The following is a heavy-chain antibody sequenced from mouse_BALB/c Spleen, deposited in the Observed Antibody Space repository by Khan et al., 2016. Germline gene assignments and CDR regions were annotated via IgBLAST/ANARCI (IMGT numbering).Heavy chain of an antibody. J-gene: IGHJ3*01. Sequence: EVQLQESGPELVKPGASVKMSCKASGYTFTNYVMYWVKQKPGQGLEWIGYINPYNDGTKYNEKFKGKATLTSDKSSSTAYMELSSLTSEGSAVYYCARGYGNDVRAWFVYWGQGTLVTVSA. CDR2: INPYNDGT. V-gene: IGHV1S136*01. D-gene: IGHD2-10*02. CDR1: GYTFTNYV. CDR3: ARGYGNDVRAWFVY.